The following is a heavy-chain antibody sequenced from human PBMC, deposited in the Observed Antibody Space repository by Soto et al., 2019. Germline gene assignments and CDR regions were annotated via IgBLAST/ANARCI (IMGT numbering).Heavy chain of an antibody. CDR2: IYYSGST. V-gene: IGHV4-31*03. D-gene: IGHD1-1*01. Sequence: PSQTLSLTCTVSGGSVSSSGYYWTWMRQHPGKGLEWIGYIYYSGSTQYNSSLKSRVSISIDTSKNQFSLKLSSVTAAGTAVYYCARAGGLDVWGQGTTVTV. CDR1: GGSVSSSGYY. J-gene: IGHJ6*02. CDR3: ARAGGLDV.